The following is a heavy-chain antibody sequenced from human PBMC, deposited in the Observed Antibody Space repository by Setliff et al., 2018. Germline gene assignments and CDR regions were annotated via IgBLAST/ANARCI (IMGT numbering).Heavy chain of an antibody. CDR3: ARAYYYASGNSHNYYMDV. Sequence: LSLTCTVSDGSIRSGDYWSWIRQPPGKGLEWIGYFYHSGSMNYSPSLKGRVTMSVDTSNNQLSLKLTSVSAADTAVYYCARAYYYASGNSHNYYMDVWGKGTAVTVSS. J-gene: IGHJ6*03. CDR2: FYHSGSM. D-gene: IGHD3-10*01. CDR1: DGSIRSGDY. V-gene: IGHV4-61*08.